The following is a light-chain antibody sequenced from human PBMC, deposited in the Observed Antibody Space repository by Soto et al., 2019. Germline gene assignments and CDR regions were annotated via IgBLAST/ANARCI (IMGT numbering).Light chain of an antibody. CDR1: SGSVLTSHY. CDR2: STK. J-gene: IGLJ7*01. V-gene: IGLV8-61*01. CDR3: VLYIGTGLV. Sequence: QTVVTQEPSFSVSPGGTVTLTCGLTSGSVLTSHYTSWFQQTPGQPPRTLIYSTKSRSPGVPDRFSGSILGNKGALTITGAQADDEGDYCCVLYIGTGLVFGGGTQLTVL.